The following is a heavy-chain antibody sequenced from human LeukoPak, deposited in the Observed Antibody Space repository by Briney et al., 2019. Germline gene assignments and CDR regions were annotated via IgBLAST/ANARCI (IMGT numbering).Heavy chain of an antibody. Sequence: ASVKVSCKASGYTFTSYAMHWVRQAPGQRLEWMGWINAGNGNTKYSQEFQGRVTITRDTSASTAYMELSSLRSEDMAVYYCARDGDGYEGDAFDIWGQGTMVTVSS. J-gene: IGHJ3*02. D-gene: IGHD2-21*01. CDR1: GYTFTSYA. CDR2: INAGNGNT. V-gene: IGHV1-3*03. CDR3: ARDGDGYEGDAFDI.